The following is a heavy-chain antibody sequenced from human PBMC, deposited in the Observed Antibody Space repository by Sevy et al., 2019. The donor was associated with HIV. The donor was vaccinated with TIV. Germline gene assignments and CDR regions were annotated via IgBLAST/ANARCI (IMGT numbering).Heavy chain of an antibody. D-gene: IGHD1-26*01. CDR1: GFTFGTFW. V-gene: IGHV3-74*01. J-gene: IGHJ4*02. CDR3: VRGTAEWAGIDF. CDR2: INNGGTYL. Sequence: GGSLRLSCAASGFTFGTFWMHWVRQGPGKGLVWVSRINNGGTYLGYADSVKGRFTISRDDAKSTLYLQMNNLGAEDTGLYYCVRGTAEWAGIDFWGQGALVTVSS.